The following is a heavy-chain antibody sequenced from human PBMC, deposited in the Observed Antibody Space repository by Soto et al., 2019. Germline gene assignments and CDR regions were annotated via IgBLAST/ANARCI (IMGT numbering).Heavy chain of an antibody. CDR3: ARSLRDAYYYYYGMDV. CDR2: ISAYNGNT. J-gene: IGHJ6*02. V-gene: IGHV1-18*01. Sequence: QVPLVQSGAEVKKPGASVKVSCKASGYTSTSYGISWVRQAPGQGLEWMGWISAYNGNTNYAQKLQGRVTMTTDTSTSTAYMELRSLRSDDTAVYYCARSLRDAYYYYYGMDVWGQGTTVTVSS. CDR1: GYTSTSYG. D-gene: IGHD3-16*01.